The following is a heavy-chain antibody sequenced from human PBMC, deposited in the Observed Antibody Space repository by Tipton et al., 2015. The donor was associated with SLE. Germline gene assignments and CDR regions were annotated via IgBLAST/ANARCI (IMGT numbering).Heavy chain of an antibody. Sequence: TLSLTCAVSGFSISSGYYWGWFRQPPGKGPEWFGSIYHSGSTYYNPSLKSRVTISVDTSKNQFSLKLSSVTAADTAVYYCASGPYYYDSSGSPHSYWGQGTLVTVSS. D-gene: IGHD3-22*01. V-gene: IGHV4-38-2*01. J-gene: IGHJ4*02. CDR1: GFSISSGYY. CDR2: IYHSGST. CDR3: ASGPYYYDSSGSPHSY.